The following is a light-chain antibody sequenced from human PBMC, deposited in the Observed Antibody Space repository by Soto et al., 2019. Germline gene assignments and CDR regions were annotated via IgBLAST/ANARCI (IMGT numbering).Light chain of an antibody. CDR1: QSISRY. J-gene: IGKJ1*01. CDR2: GAS. V-gene: IGKV3-20*01. CDR3: QQYGSSPPT. Sequence: IVFTQSPGTLSLSPGERATLSCLASQSISRYLAWYQQKPGQAHRLLIYGASSRATGTTDRFSGSGSGTDFTLTINRLEPEDFALYYCQQYGSSPPTVGQGTQVEIK.